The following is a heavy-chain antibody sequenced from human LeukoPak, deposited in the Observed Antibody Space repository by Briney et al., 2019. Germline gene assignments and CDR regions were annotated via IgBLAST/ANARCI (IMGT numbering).Heavy chain of an antibody. CDR1: GFTFSSYA. D-gene: IGHD3-22*01. CDR2: IRSKTDGGTT. V-gene: IGHV3-15*07. Sequence: GSLILSCAASGFTFSSYAMHWVRQAPGKGLEWVGRIRSKTDGGTTDYAAPVKGRFTISRDDSRNTLYLQLNSLKSEDTAVYYCTTVGYDSSGYYSYYFDCWGQGTLVTVSS. CDR3: TTVGYDSSGYYSYYFDC. J-gene: IGHJ4*02.